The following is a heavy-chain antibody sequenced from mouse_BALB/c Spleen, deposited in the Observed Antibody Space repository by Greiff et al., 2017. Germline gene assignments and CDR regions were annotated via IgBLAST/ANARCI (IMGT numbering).Heavy chain of an antibody. CDR2: ISYDGSN. D-gene: IGHD2-14*01. Sequence: EVKLMESGPGLVKPSQSLSLTCSVTGYSITSGYYWNWIRQFPGNKLEWMGYISYDGSNNYNPSLKNRISITRDTSKNQFFLKLNSVTTEDTATYYCARETYRYDWYFDVWGAGTTVTVSS. J-gene: IGHJ1*01. CDR3: ARETYRYDWYFDV. CDR1: GYSITSGYY. V-gene: IGHV3-6*02.